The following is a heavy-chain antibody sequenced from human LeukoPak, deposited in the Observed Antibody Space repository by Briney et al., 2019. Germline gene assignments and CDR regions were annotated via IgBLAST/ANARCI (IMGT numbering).Heavy chain of an antibody. Sequence: GGSLRLSCAASGFTFSSYSMNWVRQAPGRGLEWISSISSSSSYIYYADSVKGRFTISRDNAKNSLYLQMNSLRAEDTAVYYCARSYYYGSGTPGYWGQGTLVTVSS. CDR3: ARSYYYGSGTPGY. CDR2: ISSSSSYI. CDR1: GFTFSSYS. V-gene: IGHV3-21*04. J-gene: IGHJ4*02. D-gene: IGHD3-10*01.